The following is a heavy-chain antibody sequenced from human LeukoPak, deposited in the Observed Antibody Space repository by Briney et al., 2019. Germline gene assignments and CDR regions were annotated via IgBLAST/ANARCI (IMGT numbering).Heavy chain of an antibody. Sequence: GASVKVSCKASGYTFTSYGISWVRQAPGQGLEWMGWISAYNGNTNYAQKLQGRVTMTTDTSTGTAYMELRSLRSDDTAVYYCARFWTYCSSTSCYYYFDYWGQGTLVTVSS. D-gene: IGHD2-2*01. CDR1: GYTFTSYG. CDR2: ISAYNGNT. CDR3: ARFWTYCSSTSCYYYFDY. J-gene: IGHJ4*02. V-gene: IGHV1-18*01.